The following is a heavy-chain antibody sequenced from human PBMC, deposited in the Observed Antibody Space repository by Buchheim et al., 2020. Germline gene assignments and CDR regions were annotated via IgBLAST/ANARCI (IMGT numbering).Heavy chain of an antibody. D-gene: IGHD2-2*01. CDR3: ARSPMKLGYCISTSCYDGIYFDY. CDR2: IYYSGST. Sequence: QVQLQESGPGLVKPSETLSLTCTVSGGSISSYYWSWIRQPPGKGLEWIGYIYYSGSTNYNPSLKSRVTISVDPSKNQFSLKLSSVTAADTAVYYCARSPMKLGYCISTSCYDGIYFDYWGQGTL. J-gene: IGHJ4*02. V-gene: IGHV4-59*01. CDR1: GGSISSYY.